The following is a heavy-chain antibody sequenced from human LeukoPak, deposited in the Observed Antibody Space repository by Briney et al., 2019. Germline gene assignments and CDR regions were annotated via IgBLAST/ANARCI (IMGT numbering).Heavy chain of an antibody. J-gene: IGHJ4*02. D-gene: IGHD1-26*01. CDR2: ISPNSGGT. CDR3: ARDRVIGGVGATDHFDY. V-gene: IGHV1-2*06. Sequence: ASVKVSCKASGYTFTGYYMHWVRQAPGQGLEWMGRISPNSGGTNYAQKFQGRVTMTRDTSISTAYMELSRLRSDDTAVYYCARDRVIGGVGATDHFDYWGQGTLVTVSS. CDR1: GYTFTGYY.